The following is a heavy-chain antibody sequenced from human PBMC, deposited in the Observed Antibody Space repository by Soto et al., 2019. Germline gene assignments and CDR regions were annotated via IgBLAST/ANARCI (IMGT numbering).Heavy chain of an antibody. CDR3: AGWPGPGPYFDY. J-gene: IGHJ4*02. V-gene: IGHV4-34*01. Sequence: SETLSLTCAVYGGSFSGYYWSWIRQPPGKGLEWIGEINHSGSTNYNPSLKSRVTISVDTSKNQFSLKLSSVTAADTAVYYCAGWPGPGPYFDYWGQGTLVTSPQ. CDR1: GGSFSGYY. CDR2: INHSGST.